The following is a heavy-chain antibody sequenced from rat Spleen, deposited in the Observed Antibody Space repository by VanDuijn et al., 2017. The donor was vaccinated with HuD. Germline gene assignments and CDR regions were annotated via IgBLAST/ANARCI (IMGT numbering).Heavy chain of an antibody. CDR2: ISTGGGDT. CDR3: GDGYSGDY. Sequence: EVQLVESGGGLVQPGRSMKLSCAASRFTYNNYAMAWVRQAPTKGLEWVASISTGGGDTYYRDSVKGRFTISRDNAKNTLYLQMDSLRSEDTATYYCGDGYSGDYWGQGVMVTVSS. J-gene: IGHJ2*01. V-gene: IGHV5-25*01. D-gene: IGHD4-3*01. CDR1: RFTYNNYA.